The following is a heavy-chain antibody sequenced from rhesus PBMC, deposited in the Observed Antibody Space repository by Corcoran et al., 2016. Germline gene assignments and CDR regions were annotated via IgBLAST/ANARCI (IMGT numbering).Heavy chain of an antibody. CDR3: ARHRTIPLGVDY. D-gene: IGHD3-34*01. CDR1: GGSISGYYS. J-gene: IGHJ4*01. Sequence: QVKLQQWGEGLVKPSETLSLTCAVYGGSISGYYSWSWIRQHPGKGLEWIGYIYGNSANTNYKPTLKNRVTMSKHTAKNHFSLKLSSVTAADPAVYYCARHRTIPLGVDYWGQGVLVTVSS. V-gene: IGHV4-73*01. CDR2: IYGNSANT.